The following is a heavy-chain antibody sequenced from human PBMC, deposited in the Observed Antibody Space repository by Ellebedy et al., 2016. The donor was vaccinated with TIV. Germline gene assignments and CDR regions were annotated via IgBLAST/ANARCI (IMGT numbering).Heavy chain of an antibody. CDR3: ARDRERSGYYGF. CDR1: GFSVSGAY. J-gene: IGHJ4*02. V-gene: IGHV3-66*01. Sequence: PGGSLRLSCAASGFSVSGAYMSWVRQAPGRSLEWVSLFYRGGDTSYADSVKGRFTISADSSENTLYLQLNSLRADDTAVYYCARDRERSGYYGFWGQGTLVTVSS. CDR2: FYRGGDT. D-gene: IGHD3-3*01.